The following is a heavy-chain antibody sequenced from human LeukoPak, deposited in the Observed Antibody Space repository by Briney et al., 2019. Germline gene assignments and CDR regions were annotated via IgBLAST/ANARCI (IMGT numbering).Heavy chain of an antibody. CDR1: GYTLPDLS. CDR2: FDPEDGQR. CDR3: TSGTEAVPVRF. D-gene: IGHD3-10*01. J-gene: IGHJ1*01. Sequence: ASVKVSCKVSGYTLPDLSMHWVRQAPGQGLEWMGGFDPEDGQRHYAQKFQGRAIMTQDTSTNTAYMDLSSLRSDDTAIYFCTSGTEAVPVRFWGQGTLVTVSS. V-gene: IGHV1-24*01.